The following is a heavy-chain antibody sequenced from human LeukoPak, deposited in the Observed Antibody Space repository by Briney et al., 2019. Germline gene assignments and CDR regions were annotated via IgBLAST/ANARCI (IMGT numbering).Heavy chain of an antibody. CDR2: ISSSSSYI. CDR1: GFTFSIHS. D-gene: IGHD3-22*01. CDR3: ARDGPYYDSSGYYSY. J-gene: IGHJ4*02. V-gene: IGHV3-21*01. Sequence: PGGSLRLSCAASGFTFSIHSKNWVRQAPGKGLEWVSSISSSSSYIYYADSVKGRFTISRDNAKNSLYLQMNSLRAEDTAVYYCARDGPYYDSSGYYSYWGQGTLVTVSS.